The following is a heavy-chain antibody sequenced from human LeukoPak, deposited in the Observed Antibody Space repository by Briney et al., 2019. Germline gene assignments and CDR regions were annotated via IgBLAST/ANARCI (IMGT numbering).Heavy chain of an antibody. CDR3: ARGNSDAFDI. CDR2: IWYDGSYK. V-gene: IGHV3-33*01. J-gene: IGHJ3*02. CDR1: GFTFSNYA. Sequence: PGGSLRLSCAASGFTFSNYAMHWVRQAPGKGLKWMAIIWYDGSYKYYADSVKGRFTISRDNSKNTLYLQVNSLTAEDTAVYYCARGNSDAFDIWGHGTMVTVSS. D-gene: IGHD4-23*01.